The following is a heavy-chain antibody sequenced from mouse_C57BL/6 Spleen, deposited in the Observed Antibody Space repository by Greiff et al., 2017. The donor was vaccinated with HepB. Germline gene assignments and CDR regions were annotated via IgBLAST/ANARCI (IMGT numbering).Heavy chain of an antibody. V-gene: IGHV1-55*01. CDR2: IYPGSGST. D-gene: IGHD1-1*01. CDR3: AREGITTVVAHDY. CDR1: GYTFTSYW. Sequence: QVQLQQPGAELVKPGASVKMSCKASGYTFTSYWITWVKQRPGQGLEWIGDIYPGSGSTNYNEKFKSKATLTVDTSSSTAYMQLSSLTSEDSAVYYCAREGITTVVAHDYWGQGTTLTVSS. J-gene: IGHJ2*01.